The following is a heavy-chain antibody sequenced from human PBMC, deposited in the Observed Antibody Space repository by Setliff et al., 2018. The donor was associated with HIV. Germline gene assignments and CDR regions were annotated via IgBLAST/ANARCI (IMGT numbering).Heavy chain of an antibody. CDR1: EDTFNSYT. D-gene: IGHD3-10*01. CDR3: ATSFGSGVAPFDN. CDR2: TIPVLSMS. Sequence: ASVKVSCKASEDTFNSYTIHWVRQTPGQGLEWMGRTIPVLSMSNFALKFRGRGSIFADKSTSTAYLGLNGLTSEDTAIYYCATSFGSGVAPFDNWGRELWSPSPQ. J-gene: IGHJ4*02. V-gene: IGHV1-69*02.